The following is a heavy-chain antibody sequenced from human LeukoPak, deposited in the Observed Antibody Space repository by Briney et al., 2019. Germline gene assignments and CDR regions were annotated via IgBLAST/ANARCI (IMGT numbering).Heavy chain of an antibody. CDR3: ARQSYDFWSGYSTGYYYYMDV. Sequence: GESLKISCKGPGYSFTSYWIGWVRQMPGKGLEWMGIIYPGDSDTRYSPSFQGQVTISADKSISTAYLQWSSLKASDTAMYYCARQSYDFWSGYSTGYYYYMDVWGKGTTVTVSS. CDR2: IYPGDSDT. CDR1: GYSFTSYW. J-gene: IGHJ6*03. D-gene: IGHD3-3*01. V-gene: IGHV5-51*01.